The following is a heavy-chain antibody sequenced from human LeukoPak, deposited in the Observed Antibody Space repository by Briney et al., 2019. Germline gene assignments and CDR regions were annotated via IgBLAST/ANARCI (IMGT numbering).Heavy chain of an antibody. CDR2: INPNSGGT. CDR1: GYTFTGYY. J-gene: IGHJ6*03. V-gene: IGHV1-2*02. CDR3: ARVPSWVYSSTIGGYYMDV. Sequence: GASVKVSCKASGYTFTGYYMHWVRQAPGQGLEWMGWINPNSGGTNYAQKFQGRVTMTRDTSISTAYMELSRLRSDDTAVYYCARVPSWVYSSTIGGYYMDVWGKGTTVTVSS. D-gene: IGHD2-2*01.